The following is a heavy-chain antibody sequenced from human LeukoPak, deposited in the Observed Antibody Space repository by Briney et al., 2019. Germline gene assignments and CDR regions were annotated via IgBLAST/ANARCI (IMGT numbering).Heavy chain of an antibody. D-gene: IGHD6-25*01. CDR2: IYSGGST. CDR1: GFTVSSNY. J-gene: IGHJ4*02. Sequence: PGGSLRLSCAASGFTVSSNYMSCVRQAPGKGLEWVSVIYSGGSTYYADSVKGRFTISRDNSKNTLYLQMNSLRAEDTAVYYCAKDRGRPKPYYFDYWGQGTLVTVSS. CDR3: AKDRGRPKPYYFDY. V-gene: IGHV3-53*05.